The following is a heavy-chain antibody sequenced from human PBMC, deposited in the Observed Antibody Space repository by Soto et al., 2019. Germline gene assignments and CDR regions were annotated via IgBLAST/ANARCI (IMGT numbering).Heavy chain of an antibody. CDR2: IYYSGST. V-gene: IGHV4-59*01. D-gene: IGHD2-2*01. CDR3: ARGYCSSTSCHNYYYYGMDV. Sequence: QVQLQESGPGLVKPSETLSLTCTVSGGSTSSYYWSWIRQPPGKGLEWIGYIYYSGSTNYNPSLKSRVTISVDTSKNQFSLKLSSVTAADTAVYYCARGYCSSTSCHNYYYYGMDVWGQGTTVTVSS. CDR1: GGSTSSYY. J-gene: IGHJ6*02.